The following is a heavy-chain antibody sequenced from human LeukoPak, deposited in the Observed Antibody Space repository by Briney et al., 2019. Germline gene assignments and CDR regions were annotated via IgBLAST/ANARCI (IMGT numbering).Heavy chain of an antibody. CDR1: GYTFSSYY. CDR3: ARDLGSGYWFDY. V-gene: IGHV1-46*01. D-gene: IGHD3-22*01. Sequence: ASVKVSCKASGYTFSSYYVHWVRQAPGQGLEWMGMIIPSDGFTSYAQKFQGRVTMTRDMSTSTVYMELSSLRSDDTAVYYCARDLGSGYWFDYWGQGTLVTVSS. J-gene: IGHJ4*02. CDR2: IIPSDGFT.